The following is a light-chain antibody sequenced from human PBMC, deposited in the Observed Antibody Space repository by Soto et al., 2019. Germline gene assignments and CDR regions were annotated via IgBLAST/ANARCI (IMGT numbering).Light chain of an antibody. V-gene: IGLV2-14*01. CDR1: SSDVGYYNY. CDR3: ISYSSSSTLGV. Sequence: QSALTQPASVSGSPGQSITISCTGTSSDVGYYNYVSWYQQHPGKAPKLIIYEVSNRPSGVSNRFSGSKSGNTASLTISGLQAEDEADYYCISYSSSSTLGVFGGGTKVTVL. CDR2: EVS. J-gene: IGLJ3*02.